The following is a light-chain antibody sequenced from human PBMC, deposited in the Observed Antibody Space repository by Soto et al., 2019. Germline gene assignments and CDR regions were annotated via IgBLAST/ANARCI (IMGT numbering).Light chain of an antibody. V-gene: IGKV3-11*01. CDR1: QSVRSSY. J-gene: IGKJ1*01. CDR3: QQRIT. Sequence: EIVLTQSPGTLSLSPGERATLSCRASQSVRSSYLAWYQQKPGQAPRLLIYDASNRATGIPARFSGSGSGTDFTLTISSLEPEDFAVYYCQQRITFGQGTKVDIK. CDR2: DAS.